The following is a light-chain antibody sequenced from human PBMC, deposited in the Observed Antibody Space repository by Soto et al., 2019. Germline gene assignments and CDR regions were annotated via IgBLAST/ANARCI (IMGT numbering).Light chain of an antibody. CDR3: QQYENCPVT. CDR2: DAS. CDR1: QGIETY. Sequence: DLQMTQSPSSLAASVGDRVSITCRTSQGIETYLNWYQQKSGKAPKLLIYDASNLETGVPSRFTGSGSGTDFTFTISSLQPEDIATYYCQQYENCPVTFGQGTRLEIK. V-gene: IGKV1-33*01. J-gene: IGKJ5*01.